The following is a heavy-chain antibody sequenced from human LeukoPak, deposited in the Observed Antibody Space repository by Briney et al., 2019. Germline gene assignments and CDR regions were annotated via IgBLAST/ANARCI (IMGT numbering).Heavy chain of an antibody. CDR3: ARGGSMVRGVL. J-gene: IGHJ4*02. D-gene: IGHD3-10*01. V-gene: IGHV3-53*01. Sequence: PGGSLRLSCVVSGFTVSSDLMNWVRQAPGKGLEWVSAMNSGGETYYADSVRGRFIISGDKSRNTLYLQMNSLRVDDTAAYYCARGGSMVRGVLWGQGTLVTVSS. CDR2: MNSGGET. CDR1: GFTVSSDL.